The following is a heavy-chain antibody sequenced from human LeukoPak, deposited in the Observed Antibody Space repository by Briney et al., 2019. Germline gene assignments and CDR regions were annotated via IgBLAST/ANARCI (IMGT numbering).Heavy chain of an antibody. Sequence: ASVKVSCKVSGYTLIELSMHWVRQAPGKGLEWMGGFDPEDGETIYAQKFQGRVTMTEDTSTDTAYMELSSLRSEDTAVYYCATNPLWFGELLYESDYWGQGTLVTVSS. V-gene: IGHV1-24*01. CDR2: FDPEDGET. CDR1: GYTLIELS. D-gene: IGHD3-10*01. CDR3: ATNPLWFGELLYESDY. J-gene: IGHJ4*02.